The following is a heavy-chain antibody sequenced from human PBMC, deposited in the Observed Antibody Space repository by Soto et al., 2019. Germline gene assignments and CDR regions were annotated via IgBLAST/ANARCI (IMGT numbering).Heavy chain of an antibody. J-gene: IGHJ6*02. CDR3: TGDRGDYYDSYCMDV. D-gene: IGHD4-17*01. CDR2: IDHSGST. V-gene: IGHV4-4*02. Sequence: QVQLQESGPGLVKPSGTLSLTCGVSGVSISGSYWWTWVRQPPGKGLEWIGEIDHSGSTNYNPSLKRRVTISVNKSKNQFSLKLSSVTAADTAVYYWTGDRGDYYDSYCMDVWGQGTTVTVSS. CDR1: GVSISGSYW.